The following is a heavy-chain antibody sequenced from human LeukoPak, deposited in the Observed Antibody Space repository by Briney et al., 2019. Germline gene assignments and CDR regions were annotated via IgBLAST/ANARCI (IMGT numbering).Heavy chain of an antibody. Sequence: GGSLRLSCAASRFTFSSYAMSWVRQAPGKGLEWVSTISAGGDTTYYADSVKGRFTISRDNSKNTHYLQMTSLRAEDTAVYYCAPGTVRGWFDHWGQGTLVTVSS. J-gene: IGHJ5*02. V-gene: IGHV3-23*01. CDR2: ISAGGDTT. D-gene: IGHD4-17*01. CDR1: RFTFSSYA. CDR3: APGTVRGWFDH.